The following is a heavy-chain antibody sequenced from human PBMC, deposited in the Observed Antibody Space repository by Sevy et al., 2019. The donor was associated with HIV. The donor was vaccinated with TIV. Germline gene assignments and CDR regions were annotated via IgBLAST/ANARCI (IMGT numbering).Heavy chain of an antibody. Sequence: GGSLRLSCAASVFRFSSYEMNWVRQAPGKGLEWVASISNSGTNIYYSDSVRGRFTISRDTAKNSLYLQMNSLRAEDTAVYYCARDLPPSATTVAHFDYWGQGTLVTVSS. CDR3: ARDLPPSATTVAHFDY. CDR2: ISNSGTNI. J-gene: IGHJ4*02. D-gene: IGHD4-17*01. CDR1: VFRFSSYE. V-gene: IGHV3-48*03.